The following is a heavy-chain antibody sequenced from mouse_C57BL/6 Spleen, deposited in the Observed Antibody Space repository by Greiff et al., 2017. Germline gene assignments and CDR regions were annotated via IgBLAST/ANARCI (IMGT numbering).Heavy chain of an antibody. J-gene: IGHJ2*01. CDR1: GYTFTSYW. V-gene: IGHV1-5*01. Sequence: EVQLQQSGTVLARPGASVKMSCKTSGYTFTSYWMHWVKQRPGQGLEWIGAIYPGNSDTSYNQKFKGKAKLTAVTSASTAYMELSSLTNEDSAVYYCTREEYDGHYFDYRGQGTTLTVSS. CDR3: TREEYDGHYFDY. D-gene: IGHD1-2*01. CDR2: IYPGNSDT.